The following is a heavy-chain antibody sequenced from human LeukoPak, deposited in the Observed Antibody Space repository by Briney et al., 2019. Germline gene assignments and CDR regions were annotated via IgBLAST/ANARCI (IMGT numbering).Heavy chain of an antibody. V-gene: IGHV4-4*07. D-gene: IGHD3-10*01. CDR1: GGSISSYY. Sequence: PSETLSLTCTVSGGSISSYYWSWIRQPAGKGLEWIGRIYTSGSTNYNPSLKSRVTMSVDTSKSQFSLKLSSVTAADTAVYYCARVAVRGDYYYMDVWGKGTTVTISS. CDR3: ARVAVRGDYYYMDV. CDR2: IYTSGST. J-gene: IGHJ6*03.